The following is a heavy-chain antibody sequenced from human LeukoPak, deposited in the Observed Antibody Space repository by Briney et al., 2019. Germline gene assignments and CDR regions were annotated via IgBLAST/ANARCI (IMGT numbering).Heavy chain of an antibody. V-gene: IGHV4-4*02. Sequence: SGTLSLTCAVSGGSISSSNWWSWVRQPPGKGLEWIGEIYHSGSTNYNPSLKSRVTISVEKSKNQFSLKLSSVTAADTAVYYCARRRYYYDSSGLRDYFDYWGQGTLVTVSS. D-gene: IGHD3-22*01. CDR1: GGSISSSNW. J-gene: IGHJ4*02. CDR2: IYHSGST. CDR3: ARRRYYYDSSGLRDYFDY.